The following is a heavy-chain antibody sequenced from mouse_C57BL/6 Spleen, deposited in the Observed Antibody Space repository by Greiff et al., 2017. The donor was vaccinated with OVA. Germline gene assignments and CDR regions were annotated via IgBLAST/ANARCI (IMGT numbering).Heavy chain of an antibody. CDR2: IDPSDSYT. CDR3: ARWTGPGDYFDY. J-gene: IGHJ2*01. V-gene: IGHV1-50*01. Sequence: QVQLQQPGAELVKPGASVKLSCKASGYTFTSYWMQWVKQRPGQGLEWIGEIDPSDSYTNYNQKFKGKATLTVDTSSSTAYMQLSSLTSEDSAVYDCARWTGPGDYFDYWGQGTTLTVSS. CDR1: GYTFTSYW. D-gene: IGHD4-1*01.